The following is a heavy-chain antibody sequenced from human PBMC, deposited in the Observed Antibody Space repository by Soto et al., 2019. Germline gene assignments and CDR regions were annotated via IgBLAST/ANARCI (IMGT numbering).Heavy chain of an antibody. D-gene: IGHD6-19*01. CDR2: ISYDGSNK. J-gene: IGHJ4*02. CDR1: GFTFSSYA. Sequence: GGSLRLSCAASGFTFSSYAMHWVRQAPGKGLEWVAVISYDGSNKYYADSVKGRFTISRDNSKNTLYLQMNSLRAEDTAVYYCARDQLLDYYFDYCGQGTLVTVSS. V-gene: IGHV3-30*04. CDR3: ARDQLLDYYFDY.